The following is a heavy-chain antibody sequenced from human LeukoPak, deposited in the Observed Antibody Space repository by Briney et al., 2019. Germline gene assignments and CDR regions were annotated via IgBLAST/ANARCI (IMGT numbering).Heavy chain of an antibody. D-gene: IGHD2-21*02. CDR1: GGTFSSYA. V-gene: IGHV1-69*13. CDR2: IIPIFGTA. CDR3: ARGKSGVVVTAIALDY. J-gene: IGHJ4*02. Sequence: SVKVSCKASGGTFSSYAISWVRQAPRQGLEWMGGIIPIFGTANYAQKFQGRVTITADESTSTAYMELSSLRSEDTAVYYCARGKSGVVVTAIALDYWGQGTLVTVSS.